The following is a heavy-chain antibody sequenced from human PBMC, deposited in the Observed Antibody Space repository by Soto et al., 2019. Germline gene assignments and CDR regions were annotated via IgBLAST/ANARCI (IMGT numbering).Heavy chain of an antibody. CDR1: GFTFSGYE. V-gene: IGHV3-48*03. CDR3: ASPMVTAPNDAFDV. D-gene: IGHD2-21*02. CDR2: ISSTVNTI. J-gene: IGHJ3*01. Sequence: GGSLRLSCAASGFTFSGYEMNWVRQAPGKGLEWISYISSTVNTIYYADSVKGRFTISRDNARNTLYLQMNSLRDEDTSIYYCASPMVTAPNDAFDVWGQGTMVTVSS.